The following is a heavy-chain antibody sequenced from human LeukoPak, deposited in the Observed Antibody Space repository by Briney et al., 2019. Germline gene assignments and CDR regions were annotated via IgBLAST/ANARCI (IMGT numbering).Heavy chain of an antibody. CDR2: MNPNSGNT. CDR3: ARESTFGGVIVLGEDLYWFDP. J-gene: IGHJ5*02. Sequence: ASVKVSCKASGYTFTSYDINWVRQATGQGLEWMGWMNPNSGNTGYAQKFQGRVTITADKSTSTAYMELSSLRSEDTAVYYCARESTFGGVIVLGEDLYWFDPRGQGTLVTVSS. D-gene: IGHD3-16*02. V-gene: IGHV1-8*01. CDR1: GYTFTSYD.